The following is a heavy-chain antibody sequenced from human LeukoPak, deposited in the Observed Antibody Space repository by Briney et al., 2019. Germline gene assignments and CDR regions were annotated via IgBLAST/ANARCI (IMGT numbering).Heavy chain of an antibody. D-gene: IGHD3-22*01. CDR3: ARGDSSASYYLEY. V-gene: IGHV3-20*04. Sequence: PGGSLRLSCATSGFTFGDFGVSWVRQAPGKGLEWVSGINLSGSTIAYADSVRGLFTISRDNAKNSLYLQMNTLRAEDTAFYYCARGDSSASYYLEYWGQGTLVTVSS. CDR1: GFTFGDFG. J-gene: IGHJ4*02. CDR2: INLSGSTI.